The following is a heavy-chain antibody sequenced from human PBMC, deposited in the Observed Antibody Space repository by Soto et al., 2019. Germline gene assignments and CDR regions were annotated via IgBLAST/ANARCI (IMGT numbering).Heavy chain of an antibody. D-gene: IGHD1-26*01. CDR1: GYTFTAYS. Sequence: QVQLVQSGAEVKKPGASVKVSCKTSGYTFTAYSLHWVRQAPGQGLEWMGCINRESGVTNYAQKFRGRVTMTRDTHLTTGYEELRRRRYDDTAGYCGARREGRGSCVGGFDHWGQGTLVPLSS. V-gene: IGHV1-2*02. J-gene: IGHJ4*01. CDR2: INRESGVT. CDR3: ARREGRGSCVGGFDH.